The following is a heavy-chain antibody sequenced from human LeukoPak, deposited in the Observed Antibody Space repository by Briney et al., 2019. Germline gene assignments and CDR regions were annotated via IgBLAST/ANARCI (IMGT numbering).Heavy chain of an antibody. V-gene: IGHV3-23*01. D-gene: IGHD5-24*01. CDR2: ISGSGGST. CDR3: ARDLVGDGYNSDY. CDR1: GFTFSSYA. Sequence: GGSLRLSCAASGFTFSSYAMSWVRQAPGKGLEWVSAISGSGGSTYYADSVKGRFTISRDNSKNTLYLQMNSLRAEDTAVYYCARDLVGDGYNSDYWGQGTLVTVSS. J-gene: IGHJ4*02.